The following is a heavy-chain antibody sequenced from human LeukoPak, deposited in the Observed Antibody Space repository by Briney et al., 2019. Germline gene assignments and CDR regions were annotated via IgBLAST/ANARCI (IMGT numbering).Heavy chain of an antibody. CDR2: IDSGGSGI. Sequence: GGSLRLSCAASGFTFTSYWMHWVRQAPGKGLVWVSRIDSGGSGISYADSVKGRFTISRDNAKNALSLQMNSLRVEDTAVYYCARAYYYDRSGYWGQGTLVTVSS. J-gene: IGHJ4*02. D-gene: IGHD3-22*01. CDR3: ARAYYYDRSGY. CDR1: GFTFTSYW. V-gene: IGHV3-74*01.